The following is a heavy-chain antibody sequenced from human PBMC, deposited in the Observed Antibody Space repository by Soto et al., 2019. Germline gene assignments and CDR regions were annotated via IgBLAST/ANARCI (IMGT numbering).Heavy chain of an antibody. V-gene: IGHV3-48*03. CDR1: GFTFSSYE. CDR2: ISSSGSPI. Sequence: PVGSLRLSCAASGFTFSSYEMNWVRQTPGKGLEWVSSISSSGSPILYADSVKGRFTISRDNAKNSLFLQMNSLRAEDTAVYYCARSWGVYCSSSSCYSPWFDPWGHGTLVTVSS. D-gene: IGHD2-2*02. J-gene: IGHJ5*02. CDR3: ARSWGVYCSSSSCYSPWFDP.